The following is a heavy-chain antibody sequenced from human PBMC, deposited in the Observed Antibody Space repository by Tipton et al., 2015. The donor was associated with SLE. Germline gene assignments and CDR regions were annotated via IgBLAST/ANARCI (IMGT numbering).Heavy chain of an antibody. D-gene: IGHD3-16*02. J-gene: IGHJ4*02. Sequence: QSGAEVKKPGASVKVSCKASGYTFTNYGISWVRQAPGQGLEWMGWISAYNGNTNYAQKLQGRVTMTTDTSTSTAYMELRSLRSDDMAVYYCARNGIVEALGITFGGVLVDYWGQGTLVTVSS. CDR3: ARNGIVEALGITFGGVLVDY. CDR1: GYTFTNYG. V-gene: IGHV1-18*03. CDR2: ISAYNGNT.